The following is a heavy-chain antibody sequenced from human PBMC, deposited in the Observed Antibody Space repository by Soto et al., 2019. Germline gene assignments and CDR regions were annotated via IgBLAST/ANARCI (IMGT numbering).Heavy chain of an antibody. D-gene: IGHD1-26*01. V-gene: IGHV4-59*01. CDR3: ARVSVGEQPGGYYYMDV. Sequence: PSETLSLTCTVSGGSISSYYWSWIRQPPGKGLEWIGYIYYSGSTNYNPSLKSRVTISVDTSKNQFSLKLSSVTAADTAVYYCARVSVGEQPGGYYYMDVWGKGTTVTVSS. J-gene: IGHJ6*03. CDR2: IYYSGST. CDR1: GGSISSYY.